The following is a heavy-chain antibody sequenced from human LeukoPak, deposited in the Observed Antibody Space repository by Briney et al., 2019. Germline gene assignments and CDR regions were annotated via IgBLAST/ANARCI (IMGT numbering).Heavy chain of an antibody. J-gene: IGHJ4*02. D-gene: IGHD3-10*01. CDR3: ARTRGTRKNMVRGVILDY. CDR2: INHSGST. V-gene: IGHV4-34*01. CDR1: GGSFSGYY. Sequence: SETLSLTCAVYGGSFSGYYWSRIRQPPGKGLEWIGEINHSGSTNYNPSLKSRVTISVDTSKNQFSLKLSSVTAADTAVYYCARTRGTRKNMVRGVILDYWGQGTLVTVSS.